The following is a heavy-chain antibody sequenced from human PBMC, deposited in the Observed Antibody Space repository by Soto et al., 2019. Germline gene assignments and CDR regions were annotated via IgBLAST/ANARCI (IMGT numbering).Heavy chain of an antibody. J-gene: IGHJ4*02. D-gene: IGHD6-19*01. CDR3: VRRGSETGWYFDQ. CDR2: ISGSGGRI. CDR1: GFTFYRYD. V-gene: IGHV3-23*02. Sequence: EVQLLESGGGLVQPGGSLRLPCAASGFTFYRYDMFWVRQTPRRGLEWVSFISGSGGRIEYGDFVRGRFTASRDNAEDTLSLQMNTLASDDTGVYYCVRRGSETGWYFDQWGQGTLVVVSS.